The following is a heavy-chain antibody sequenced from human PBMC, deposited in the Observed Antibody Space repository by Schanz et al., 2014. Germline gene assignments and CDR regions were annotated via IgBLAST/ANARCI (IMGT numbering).Heavy chain of an antibody. CDR1: GFTMRNEW. Sequence: EVQLVESGGGLVKPGGSLRLSCAASGFTMRNEWMSWVRQAPGKGLEWVSGLTEGGGGTYYTDAVKGRFTISRDSSKNTLYLQMKSLRAEDTAVYYCAKYGGGYSYGFVEYWGQGILVTVSS. J-gene: IGHJ4*02. CDR3: AKYGGGYSYGFVEY. CDR2: LTEGGGGT. D-gene: IGHD5-18*01. V-gene: IGHV3-23*04.